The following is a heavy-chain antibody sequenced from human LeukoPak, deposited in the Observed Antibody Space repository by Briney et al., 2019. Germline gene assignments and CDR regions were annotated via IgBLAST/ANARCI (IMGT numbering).Heavy chain of an antibody. CDR2: ISWNSGSI. J-gene: IGHJ4*02. V-gene: IGHV3-9*01. Sequence: GRSLRLSCAASGFTFDDYAMHWVRQAPGKGLEWVSGISWNSGSIGYADSVKGRFTISRDNAKNSLYLQMNSLRAEDTALYYCAKGDWSEANFDYWGQGTLVTVSS. D-gene: IGHD3-3*01. CDR3: AKGDWSEANFDY. CDR1: GFTFDDYA.